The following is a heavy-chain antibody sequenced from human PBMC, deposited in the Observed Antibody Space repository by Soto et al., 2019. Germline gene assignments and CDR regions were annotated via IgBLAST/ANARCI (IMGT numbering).Heavy chain of an antibody. J-gene: IGHJ6*02. D-gene: IGHD6-13*01. CDR3: ARDIGAAAGSYYYYGMDV. CDR1: GGSISSYY. Sequence: QVQLQESGPGLVKPSETLSLTCTVSGGSISSYYWSWIRQPPGKGLEWIGYIYYSGSTNYNPSLKSRVTISVDTSKNQFSLKLSSVTAADTAVYYCARDIGAAAGSYYYYGMDVWGQGTTVTVSS. CDR2: IYYSGST. V-gene: IGHV4-59*01.